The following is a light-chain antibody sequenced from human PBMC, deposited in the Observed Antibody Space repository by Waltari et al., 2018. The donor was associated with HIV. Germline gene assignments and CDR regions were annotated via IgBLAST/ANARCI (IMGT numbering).Light chain of an antibody. J-gene: IGLJ2*01. CDR2: QDS. Sequence: SYELTQPPSVSVSPGQTASITCSGDKLGDKYACWYQQKPGQSPVLVIYQDSKRPSWIPDRFSGSNSGNTATLTISGTQAMDEADYYCQAWDSSTRVFGGGTKLTVL. CDR1: KLGDKY. V-gene: IGLV3-1*01. CDR3: QAWDSSTRV.